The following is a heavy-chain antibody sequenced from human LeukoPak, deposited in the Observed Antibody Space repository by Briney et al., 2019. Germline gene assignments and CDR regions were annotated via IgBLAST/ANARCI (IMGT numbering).Heavy chain of an antibody. CDR3: ARARQQLYYYYYMDV. V-gene: IGHV3-21*01. Sequence: GGSLRLSCAASGLTFSSYSMNWVRQAPGKGLEWVSSISSSSSYIYYADSVKGRFTISRDNAKNSLYLQMNSLRAEDTAVYYCARARQQLYYYYYMDVWGKGTTVTVSS. J-gene: IGHJ6*03. CDR1: GLTFSSYS. D-gene: IGHD6-13*01. CDR2: ISSSSSYI.